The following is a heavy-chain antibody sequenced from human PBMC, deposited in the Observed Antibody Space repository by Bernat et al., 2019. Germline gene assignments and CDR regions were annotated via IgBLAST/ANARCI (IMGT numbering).Heavy chain of an antibody. CDR1: GFTFSNAW. J-gene: IGHJ4*02. D-gene: IGHD2-2*01. V-gene: IGHV3-15*01. CDR3: TTVNLLLSAFDY. CDR2: IKSKTDGGTT. Sequence: EVQLVESGGGLVKPGGSLRLSCAASGFTFSNAWMSWVRQAPGKGLEWVGRIKSKTDGGTTDYAAPVKGRFTISRDDSKNTLYLQMNSLRTEDTAVYYCTTVNLLLSAFDYLGQGTLVTVSS.